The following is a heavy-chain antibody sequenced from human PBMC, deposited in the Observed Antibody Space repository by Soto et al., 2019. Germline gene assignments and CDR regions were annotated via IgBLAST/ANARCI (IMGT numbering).Heavy chain of an antibody. D-gene: IGHD3-10*01. CDR3: ARIPGITMVRGPKIGDYYYYYGMDV. Sequence: GSGPTLVNPTQTLTLTCTFSGFSLSTSGMCVSWIRQPPGKALEWLALIDWDDDKYYSTSLKTRLTISKDTSKNQVVLTMTNMDPVDTATYYCARIPGITMVRGPKIGDYYYYYGMDVWGQGTTVTVSS. CDR1: GFSLSTSGMC. CDR2: IDWDDDK. V-gene: IGHV2-70*01. J-gene: IGHJ6*02.